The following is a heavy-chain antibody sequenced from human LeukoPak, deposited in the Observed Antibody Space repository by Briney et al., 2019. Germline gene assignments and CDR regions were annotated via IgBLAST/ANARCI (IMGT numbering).Heavy chain of an antibody. CDR1: GGSFSGYY. V-gene: IGHV4-34*01. J-gene: IGHJ4*02. CDR3: ARGASDF. D-gene: IGHD3-3*01. Sequence: PSETLSLTCAVYGGSFSGYYWSWTRQPPGKGLEWIGEINHSGSTNYNPSLKSRVTISVDTSKNQFSLKLSSVTAADTAAYYCARGASDFWSQGTLVTVSS. CDR2: INHSGST.